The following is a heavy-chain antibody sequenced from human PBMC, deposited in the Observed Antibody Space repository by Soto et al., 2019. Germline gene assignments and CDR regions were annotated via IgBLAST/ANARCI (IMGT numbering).Heavy chain of an antibody. Sequence: SETLSLTCTVSGGSISSYYWSWIRQPPGKGLEWIGYIYYSGSTNYNPSLKSRVTISVDTSKNQFSLKLSSVTAADTAVYYCARGRDRATYYGMDVWGQGTTVTVSS. CDR1: GGSISSYY. CDR2: IYYSGST. CDR3: ARGRDRATYYGMDV. D-gene: IGHD1-26*01. J-gene: IGHJ6*02. V-gene: IGHV4-59*01.